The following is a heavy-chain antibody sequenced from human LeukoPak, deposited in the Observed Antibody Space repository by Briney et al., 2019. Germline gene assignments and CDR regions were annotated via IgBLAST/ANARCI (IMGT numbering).Heavy chain of an antibody. J-gene: IGHJ6*03. V-gene: IGHV3-7*03. CDR2: IKQDGSEK. D-gene: IGHD3-10*01. CDR3: ARSSYYYGSGSPKNYYYYYMDV. CDR1: GFTFSTFW. Sequence: GGSLRLSCAASGFTFSTFWMHWVRQAPGKGLEWVANIKQDGSEKYYVDSVKGRFTISRDNAKNSLYLQMNSLRAEDTAVYYCARSSYYYGSGSPKNYYYYYMDVWGKGTTVTISS.